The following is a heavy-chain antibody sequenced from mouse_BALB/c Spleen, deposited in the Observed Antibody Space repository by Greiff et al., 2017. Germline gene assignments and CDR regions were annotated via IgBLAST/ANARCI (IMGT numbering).Heavy chain of an antibody. Sequence: QVQLQQPGAELVKPGASVKMSCKASGYTFTSYNMHWVKQTPGQGLEWIGAIYPGNGDTSYNQKFKGKATLTADKSSSTAYMQLSSLTSEDSAVYYCARVLVYYDYERDYYAMDYWGQGTSVTVSS. CDR3: ARVLVYYDYERDYYAMDY. CDR2: IYPGNGDT. D-gene: IGHD2-4*01. V-gene: IGHV1-12*01. J-gene: IGHJ4*01. CDR1: GYTFTSYN.